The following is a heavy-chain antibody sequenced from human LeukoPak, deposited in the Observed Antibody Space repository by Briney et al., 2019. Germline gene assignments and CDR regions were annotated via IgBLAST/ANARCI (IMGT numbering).Heavy chain of an antibody. CDR3: ARDFNPPKPLRYFDWSPANDAFDI. CDR2: IKQDGSEK. CDR1: GFTFSSYW. V-gene: IGHV3-7*01. Sequence: PGGSLRLSCAASGFTFSSYWMSWVRQAPGKGLEWVANIKQDGSEKYYVDSVKGRFTISRDNAKNSLYLQMNSLRAEDTAVYYCARDFNPPKPLRYFDWSPANDAFDIWGQGTMVTVSS. J-gene: IGHJ3*02. D-gene: IGHD3-9*01.